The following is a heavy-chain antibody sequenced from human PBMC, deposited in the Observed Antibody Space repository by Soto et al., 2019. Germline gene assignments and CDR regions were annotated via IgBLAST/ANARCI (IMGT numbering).Heavy chain of an antibody. Sequence: ASVKVSCKASGYTFTSYGISWVRQAPGQGLEWMGWISAYNGNTNYAQKLQGRVTMTRDTSTSTVYMGLSSLRSEDTAVYYCARGLIYDSSGYYFDYWGQGTLVTVSS. CDR2: ISAYNGNT. V-gene: IGHV1-18*01. CDR1: GYTFTSYG. D-gene: IGHD3-22*01. CDR3: ARGLIYDSSGYYFDY. J-gene: IGHJ4*02.